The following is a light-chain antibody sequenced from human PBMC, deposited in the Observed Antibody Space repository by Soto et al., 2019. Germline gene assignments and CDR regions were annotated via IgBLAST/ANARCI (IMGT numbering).Light chain of an antibody. CDR1: SSDVGDYNY. CDR3: ISYAGINHVCPYV. J-gene: IGLJ1*01. V-gene: IGLV2-8*01. CDR2: EVN. Sequence: QSVLTQPPSASGSPGQSVTISCTGTSSDVGDYNYVSWYQHHPGKAPKLMIYEVNKRPSGVPDRFSGSKSGNTASLTVSGLQAEDEADYYCISYAGINHVCPYVFGTGTKLTVL.